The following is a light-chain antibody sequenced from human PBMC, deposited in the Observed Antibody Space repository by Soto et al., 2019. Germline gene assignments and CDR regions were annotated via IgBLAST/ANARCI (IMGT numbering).Light chain of an antibody. CDR2: EVT. Sequence: QSVLTQPPSVSSAPGQKVTISCSGSNSNIGGNSVYWYQQNPGKAPKLLIYEVTKRPSGVPDRFSGSRSGNTASLTVSGLRAEDEDDYYCSSYAGGKNIVFGTGAEGTV. J-gene: IGLJ1*01. CDR1: NSNIGGNS. V-gene: IGLV2-8*01. CDR3: SSYAGGKNIV.